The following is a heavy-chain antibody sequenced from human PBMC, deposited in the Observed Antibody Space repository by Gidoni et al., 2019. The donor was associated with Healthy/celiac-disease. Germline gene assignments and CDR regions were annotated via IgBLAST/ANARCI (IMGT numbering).Heavy chain of an antibody. CDR2: IYYSGST. CDR3: AREGGVVAIYHGMDV. CDR1: GGSISSSSYY. J-gene: IGHJ6*02. D-gene: IGHD2-21*01. V-gene: IGHV4-39*07. Sequence: QLQLQESGPGLVKPSETLPLTCTVSGGSISSSSYYWGWIRQPPGKGLEWIGSIYYSGSTYYNPSLKSRVTISVDTSKNQFSLKLSSVTAADTAVYYCAREGGVVAIYHGMDVWGQGTTVTVSS.